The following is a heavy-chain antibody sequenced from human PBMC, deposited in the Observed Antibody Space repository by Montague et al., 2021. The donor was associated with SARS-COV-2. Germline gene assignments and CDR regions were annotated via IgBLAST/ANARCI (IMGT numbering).Heavy chain of an antibody. J-gene: IGHJ4*02. V-gene: IGHV3-7*01. D-gene: IGHD6-13*01. Sequence: SLRLSCAASGFTFSSYWMSWVRQAPGKGLEWVANIKQDGSEKYYVDSVKGRFTISRDNAQTSLYLQMNSLRVEDTAVYYCAAGQSSSWLWGQGTLVTVSP. CDR1: GFTFSSYW. CDR3: AAGQSSSWL. CDR2: IKQDGSEK.